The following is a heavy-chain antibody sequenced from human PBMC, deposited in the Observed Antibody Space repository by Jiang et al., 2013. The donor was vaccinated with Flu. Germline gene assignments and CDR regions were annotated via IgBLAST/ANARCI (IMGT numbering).Heavy chain of an antibody. J-gene: IGHJ4*02. Sequence: GLVQPGGSLRLSCAASGFTFSSYAMSWVRQAPGKGLEWVSAIGGSGDSKYYADSVKGRFTISRDNSKNTLYLQMNSLRAEGTAVYYCAKALTMVRGVHPYYFDYWGQGTLVTVSS. CDR2: IGGSGDSK. V-gene: IGHV3-23*01. CDR3: AKALTMVRGVHPYYFDY. D-gene: IGHD3-10*01. CDR1: GFTFSSYA.